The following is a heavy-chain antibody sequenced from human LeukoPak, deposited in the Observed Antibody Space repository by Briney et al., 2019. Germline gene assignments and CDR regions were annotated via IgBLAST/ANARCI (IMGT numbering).Heavy chain of an antibody. D-gene: IGHD3-9*01. Sequence: SQTLSLTSAISGDSVSSNSAGWNWIRQSPSRGLEWLGRTYYRSKWYNDYAVSVKSRITINPDTSKNQFSLQLDSVTPEDTAVYYCAREGRDILTGAHYYGMDVWGKGTTVTVSS. CDR1: GDSVSSNSAG. CDR3: AREGRDILTGAHYYGMDV. V-gene: IGHV6-1*01. J-gene: IGHJ6*04. CDR2: TYYRSKWYN.